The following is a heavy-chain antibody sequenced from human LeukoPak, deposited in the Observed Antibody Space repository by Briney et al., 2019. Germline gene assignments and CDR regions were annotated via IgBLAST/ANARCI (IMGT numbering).Heavy chain of an antibody. Sequence: SETLSLTCAVYGGSFSGYYWSWIRQPPGKGLEWIGEINHSGSTNYNPSLKSRVTISVDTSKNQSSLKLSSVTAADTAVYYCARGRLGSGYFDYWGQGTLVTVSS. D-gene: IGHD3-16*01. CDR1: GGSFSGYY. J-gene: IGHJ4*02. CDR3: ARGRLGSGYFDY. V-gene: IGHV4-34*01. CDR2: INHSGST.